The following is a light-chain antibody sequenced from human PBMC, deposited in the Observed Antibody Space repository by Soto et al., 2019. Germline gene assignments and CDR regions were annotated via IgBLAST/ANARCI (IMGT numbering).Light chain of an antibody. J-gene: IGKJ4*02. CDR1: QSLNDN. V-gene: IGKV3-15*01. Sequence: EIVMTQSPATLSVSPGERATLSCRASQSLNDNSAWDQQKPGQAPGVLLYRSPTSAARVTARFSASLSGKELPLTISSLQSEDSAVYGCHEYRNWPPSTFGSVAKVDI. CDR2: RSP. CDR3: HEYRNWPPST.